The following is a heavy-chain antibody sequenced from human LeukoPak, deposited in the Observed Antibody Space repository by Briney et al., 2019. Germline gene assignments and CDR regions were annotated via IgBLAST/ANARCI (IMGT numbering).Heavy chain of an antibody. Sequence: GRSLRLSCAASGFTFSSYGMHWVRQAPGKGLEWVSYLSGSGASTFYADSVKGRFTISRDNAKNTFYLQMNNLSAGDTAVYYCAREKGGLVPFDYWGQGTLVTVSS. CDR2: LSGSGAST. J-gene: IGHJ4*02. V-gene: IGHV3-48*04. CDR3: AREKGGLVPFDY. D-gene: IGHD6-19*01. CDR1: GFTFSSYG.